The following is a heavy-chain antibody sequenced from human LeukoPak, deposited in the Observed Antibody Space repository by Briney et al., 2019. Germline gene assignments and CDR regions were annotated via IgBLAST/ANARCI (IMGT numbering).Heavy chain of an antibody. CDR1: GAYISSSY. V-gene: IGHV4-59*01. CDR3: ARECGGRTVGECFTY. D-gene: IGHD3-16*01. Sequence: MPSETLSLTCNVSGAYISSSYWSWIRQPPGKGLEWNGYIYYTGRTSYSPSLRRRVSMSADTSKNQISLKLSSVTAADTAVYYCARECGGRTVGECFTYWGQGTQVTVSS. CDR2: IYYTGRT. J-gene: IGHJ4*02.